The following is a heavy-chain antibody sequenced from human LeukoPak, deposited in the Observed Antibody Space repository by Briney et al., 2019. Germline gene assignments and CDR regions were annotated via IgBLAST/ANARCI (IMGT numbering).Heavy chain of an antibody. J-gene: IGHJ4*02. D-gene: IGHD2-15*01. Sequence: NASETLSLTCTVSGGSISSSSYYWGWIRQPPGKGLEWIGSIYYSGSTYYNPSLKSRVTISVDTSKNQFSLKLSSVTAADTAVYYCARLGTTRDREIDYWGQGTLVTVSS. V-gene: IGHV4-39*01. CDR1: GGSISSSSYY. CDR2: IYYSGST. CDR3: ARLGTTRDREIDY.